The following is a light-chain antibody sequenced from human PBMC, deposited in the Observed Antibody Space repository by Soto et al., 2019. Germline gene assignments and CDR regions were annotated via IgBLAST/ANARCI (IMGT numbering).Light chain of an antibody. CDR3: QHYNSYSAA. CDR1: QSVSSW. CDR2: KAS. J-gene: IGKJ1*01. Sequence: IEMTKPPSSLWAAVGHTITFTFRSSQSVSSWLAWYQQKPGKAPKLLIYKASTLKSGVPSRFSGSGSRTEFTLTISILQHEDFATYYCQHYNSYSAAFGHGTIV. V-gene: IGKV1-5*03.